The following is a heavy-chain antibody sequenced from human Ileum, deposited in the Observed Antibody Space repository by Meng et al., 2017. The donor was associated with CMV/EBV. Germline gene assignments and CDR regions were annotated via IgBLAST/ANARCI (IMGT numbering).Heavy chain of an antibody. V-gene: IGHV3-74*01. CDR3: ARDLGGGSGY. J-gene: IGHJ4*02. CDR1: GFTFSGYW. D-gene: IGHD3-16*01. Sequence: LYCAVSGFTFSGYWMHWLRQGPGKGVVWGASIDTGGSKTDHAESAKGRFTISRDNVKNPLYLQMNSLRAEETAVYYCARDLGGGSGYWGQGTLVTVSS. CDR2: IDTGGSKT.